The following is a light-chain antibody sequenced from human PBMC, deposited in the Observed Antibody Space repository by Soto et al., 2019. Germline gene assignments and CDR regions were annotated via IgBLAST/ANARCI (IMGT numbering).Light chain of an antibody. V-gene: IGLV1-51*01. CDR1: SSNIGGNS. CDR2: DDN. J-gene: IGLJ1*01. Sequence: QSVLTQPPSVSAPPGQKVTISCSGSSSNIGGNSVSWYQQLPCTAPTLLIYDDNKRPSGIPDRFSGSKSGTSATLGITGFQTGDEADYYCGSWDSSLSAYVFGTGTKVTVL. CDR3: GSWDSSLSAYV.